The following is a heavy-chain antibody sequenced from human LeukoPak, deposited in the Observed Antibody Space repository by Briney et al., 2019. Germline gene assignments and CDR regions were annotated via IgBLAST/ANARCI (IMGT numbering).Heavy chain of an antibody. D-gene: IGHD3-9*01. CDR2: IYYSGST. J-gene: IGHJ4*02. CDR1: GGSVSSGSYY. Sequence: SETLSLTCTVSGGSVSSGSYYWSWIRQPPGKGLEWIGYIYYSGSTNYNPSLKSRVTISVDTSKNQLSLKLSSVTAADTAVYYCARGERYYDILTGYYNGHFDYWGQGTLVTVSS. V-gene: IGHV4-61*01. CDR3: ARGERYYDILTGYYNGHFDY.